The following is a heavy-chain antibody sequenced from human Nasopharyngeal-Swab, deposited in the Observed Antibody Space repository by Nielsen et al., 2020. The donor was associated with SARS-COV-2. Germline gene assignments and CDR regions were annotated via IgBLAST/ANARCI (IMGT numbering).Heavy chain of an antibody. D-gene: IGHD3-10*01. CDR1: GYTFTSYG. CDR3: ARDAPRAYYYGSGSYYRGYYYYGMDV. V-gene: IGHV1-18*01. J-gene: IGHJ6*02. CDR2: ISAYNGNT. Sequence: ASVKVSYKASGYTFTSYGISWVRQAPGQGLEWMGWISAYNGNTNYAQKLQGRVTMTTDTSTSTAYMELRSLRSDDTAVYYCARDAPRAYYYGSGSYYRGYYYYGMDVWGQGTTVTVSS.